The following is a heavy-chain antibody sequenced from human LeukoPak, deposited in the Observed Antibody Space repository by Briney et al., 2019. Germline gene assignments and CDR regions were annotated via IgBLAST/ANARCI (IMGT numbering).Heavy chain of an antibody. V-gene: IGHV1-2*02. CDR3: AREVYSDSSGYWLPESSLRSHVFDY. J-gene: IGHJ4*02. CDR1: GYIFTDYY. CDR2: INPNSGGT. D-gene: IGHD3-22*01. Sequence: ASVKVSCKASGYIFTDYYIHWVRQAPGQGLEWMGWINPNSGGTNYAQKFQGRVTMTRDTSISTAYMELSRLRSDDTAVYYCAREVYSDSSGYWLPESSLRSHVFDYWGQGTLVTVSS.